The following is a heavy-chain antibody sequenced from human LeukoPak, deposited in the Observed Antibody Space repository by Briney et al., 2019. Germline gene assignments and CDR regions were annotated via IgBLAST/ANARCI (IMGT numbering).Heavy chain of an antibody. V-gene: IGHV3-30*04. D-gene: IGHD6-19*01. J-gene: IGHJ6*04. CDR1: GFTFSSYA. CDR3: ATSTLAVAGVRYYYYGMDV. CDR2: ISYVGSNK. Sequence: GRSLRLSCAASGFTFSSYAMHWVRQAPGKGRGWVAVISYVGSNKYYADSVKGRFTISRDNSKNTLYLQMNSLRAEDTAVYYCATSTLAVAGVRYYYYGMDVWGKGTTVTVSS.